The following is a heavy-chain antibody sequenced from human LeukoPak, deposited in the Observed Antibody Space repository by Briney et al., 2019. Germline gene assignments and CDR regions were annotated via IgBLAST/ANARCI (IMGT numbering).Heavy chain of an antibody. V-gene: IGHV1-2*02. CDR3: ARDLKGYYYYYYYYYMDV. J-gene: IGHJ6*03. Sequence: ASVTVSCKASGYTFTGDHMHWVRQAPGQGLEWMGWINPNSGGTNYAQKLQGRVTMTTDPTTRPAYMELRSLRSDDPAVYYCARDLKGYYYYYYYYYMDVWGKGTTVTVSS. D-gene: IGHD3-22*01. CDR1: GYTFTGDH. CDR2: INPNSGGT.